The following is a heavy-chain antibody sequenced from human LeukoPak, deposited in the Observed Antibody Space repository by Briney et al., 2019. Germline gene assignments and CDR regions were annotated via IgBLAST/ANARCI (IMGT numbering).Heavy chain of an antibody. CDR2: IYYSGST. Sequence: SETLSLTCTVSGGSISSYYWSWIRQPPGKGLEWIGYIYYSGSTNYNPSLRSRVTISVDTSKNQFSLKLSSVTAADTAVYYCARHLSGYDEYFDYWGQGTLVTVSS. CDR1: GGSISSYY. J-gene: IGHJ4*02. D-gene: IGHD5-12*01. CDR3: ARHLSGYDEYFDY. V-gene: IGHV4-59*08.